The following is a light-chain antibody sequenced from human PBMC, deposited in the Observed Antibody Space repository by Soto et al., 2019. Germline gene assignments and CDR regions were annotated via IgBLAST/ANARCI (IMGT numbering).Light chain of an antibody. CDR1: QSISSW. Sequence: DIQMTQSPSTLSASLGHRVTITGRASQSISSWLAWYQQKPGKAPKLLIYKTSNLESGVPSRFSGSGSGTEFSLTISSLQPDDFATYYCQQYKSFSLTFGGGTKVDIK. CDR2: KTS. V-gene: IGKV1-5*03. CDR3: QQYKSFSLT. J-gene: IGKJ4*01.